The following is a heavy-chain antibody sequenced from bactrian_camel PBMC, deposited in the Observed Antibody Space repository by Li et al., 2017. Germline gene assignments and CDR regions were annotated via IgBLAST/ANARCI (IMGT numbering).Heavy chain of an antibody. CDR2: IKSSDGST. V-gene: IGHV3S1*01. J-gene: IGHJ6*01. CDR1: GFTFRNAW. CDR3: ATESDEYGAPRRQFGY. D-gene: IGHD4*01. Sequence: VQLVESGGGLVQPGGSLRLSCKASGFTFRNAWMYWLRQAPGKKLEWVSGIKSSDGSTWYADSVKGRFTISRDNAKNTLYLQMNSLKFEDTALYYCATESDEYGAPRRQFGYWGQGTQVTVS.